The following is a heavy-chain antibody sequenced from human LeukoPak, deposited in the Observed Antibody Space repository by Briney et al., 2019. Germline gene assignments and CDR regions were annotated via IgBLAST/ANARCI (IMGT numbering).Heavy chain of an antibody. CDR1: GGSISSSSYY. CDR2: IYYSGST. J-gene: IGHJ3*02. V-gene: IGHV4-39*01. CDR3: ARWALTTAGAFDI. Sequence: SETLSLTCTVSGGSISSSSYYWGWIRQPPGKGLEWIGSIYYSGSTYYNPSLKSRVTISVDTSKNQFSLKLSSVTAADTAVYYCARWALTTAGAFDIWGQGTMVTVSS. D-gene: IGHD4-11*01.